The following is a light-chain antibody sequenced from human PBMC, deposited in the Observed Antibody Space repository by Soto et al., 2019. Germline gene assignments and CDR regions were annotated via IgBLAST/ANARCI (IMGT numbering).Light chain of an antibody. J-gene: IGLJ3*02. CDR1: SSDLGGYNY. CDR3: SSYTSSSTWV. V-gene: IGLV2-14*01. Sequence: QSVLTQPASVSGSPGQSITISCTGTSSDLGGYNYVSWYQQHPGKAPKLMIYDVSNRPSGVSNRFSGSKSGNTASLTISGLQAEDGADYYCSSYTSSSTWVFGGGTQLTVL. CDR2: DVS.